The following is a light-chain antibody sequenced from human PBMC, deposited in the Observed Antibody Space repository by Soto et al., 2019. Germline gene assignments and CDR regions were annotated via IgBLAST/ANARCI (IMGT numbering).Light chain of an antibody. J-gene: IGKJ1*01. CDR2: GAS. CDR1: QSVSSSY. CDR3: QQYGRSPPWT. V-gene: IGKV3-20*01. Sequence: EIVLTQSPGTLSLSPGERATLSCRASQSVSSSYLAWYQQKPGQAPRLLIYGASSRATGIPDRFSGSGSGTDFTLTISRLEPDDFAVDYCQQYGRSPPWTFGQGTKVEIK.